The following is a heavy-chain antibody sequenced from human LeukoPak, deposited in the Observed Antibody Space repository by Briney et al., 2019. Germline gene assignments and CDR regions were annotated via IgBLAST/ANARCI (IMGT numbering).Heavy chain of an antibody. J-gene: IGHJ4*02. D-gene: IGHD4-17*01. V-gene: IGHV1-18*01. CDR3: ARGVYGDYVYNY. CDR2: ISAYNGNT. CDR1: GYTFTSYD. Sequence: ASVKVSCKASGYTFTSYDISWVRQAPGQGIEWMGWISAYNGNTNYAQKLQGRVTMTTDTSTSTAYMELRSLRSDDTAVYYCARGVYGDYVYNYWGQGTLVTVSS.